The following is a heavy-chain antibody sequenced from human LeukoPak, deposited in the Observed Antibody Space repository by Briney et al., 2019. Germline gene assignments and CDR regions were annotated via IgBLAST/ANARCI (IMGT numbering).Heavy chain of an antibody. CDR1: GGSISSYY. J-gene: IGHJ3*02. Sequence: SETLSHTCTVSGGSISSYYWSWIRQPPGKGLEWIGYIYYSGSTNYNPSLKSRVTISVDTSKNQFSLKLSSVTAADTAVYYCARYYDYYDSSGYYFDIWGQGTMVTVSS. D-gene: IGHD3-22*01. CDR2: IYYSGST. CDR3: ARYYDYYDSSGYYFDI. V-gene: IGHV4-59*01.